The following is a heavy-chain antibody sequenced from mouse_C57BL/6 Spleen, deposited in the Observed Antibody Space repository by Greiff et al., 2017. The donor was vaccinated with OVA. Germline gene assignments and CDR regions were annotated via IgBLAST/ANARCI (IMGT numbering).Heavy chain of an antibody. D-gene: IGHD4-1*01. J-gene: IGHJ2*01. CDR2: IDPSDSET. CDR3: ARLGPGLDY. V-gene: IGHV1-52*01. Sequence: QVQLKQPGAELVRPGSSVKLSCKASGYTFTSYWMHWVKQRPIQGLEWIGNIDPSDSETHYNQKFKDKATLTVDKSSSTAYMQLSSLTSEDSAVYYCARLGPGLDYWGQGTTLTVSS. CDR1: GYTFTSYW.